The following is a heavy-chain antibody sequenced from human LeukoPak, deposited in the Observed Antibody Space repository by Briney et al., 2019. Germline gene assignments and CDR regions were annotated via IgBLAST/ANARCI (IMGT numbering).Heavy chain of an antibody. CDR2: VSPSDSNV. J-gene: IGHJ4*02. Sequence: PGESLKISCKVSGYTFTRNWIGWVRQMPGKGLEWMGIVSPSDSNVRYSPSFQGQVTISADKSISTAFLQWRSLKASDTAIYYCARHRNYRSGSQLLIDYWGQGTLVTVSS. CDR1: GYTFTRNW. CDR3: ARHRNYRSGSQLLIDY. D-gene: IGHD3-10*01. V-gene: IGHV5-51*01.